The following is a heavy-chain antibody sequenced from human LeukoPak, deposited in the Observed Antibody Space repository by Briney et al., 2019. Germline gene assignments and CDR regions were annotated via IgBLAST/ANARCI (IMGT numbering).Heavy chain of an antibody. CDR2: ISSGGNTI. CDR1: GFSFSSYE. J-gene: IGHJ4*02. D-gene: IGHD2-21*02. V-gene: IGHV3-48*03. CDR3: ARVVSCGGDCHFNDY. Sequence: GGSLRLSCEASGFSFSSYEMNWVRQVPGKGLEWISYISSGGNTIYYADSVKGRFTIPRDNAKNSLYLQMNSLRAEDTAVYYCARVVSCGGDCHFNDYWGQGTLVTVSS.